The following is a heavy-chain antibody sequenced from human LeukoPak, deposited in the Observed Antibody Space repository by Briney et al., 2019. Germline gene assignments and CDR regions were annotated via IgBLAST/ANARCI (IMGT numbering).Heavy chain of an antibody. CDR1: GYTFTSYG. V-gene: IGHV1-18*01. J-gene: IGHJ5*02. CDR2: ISAYNGNT. CDR3: AREDAYDSSGYYWFDP. Sequence: ASVKVSCKASGYTFTSYGISWVRQAPGQGLEWMGWISAYNGNTNYAQKLQGRVTMTTDTSTSTAYMEPRSLRPDDTAVYYCAREDAYDSSGYYWFDPWGQGTLVTVSS. D-gene: IGHD3-22*01.